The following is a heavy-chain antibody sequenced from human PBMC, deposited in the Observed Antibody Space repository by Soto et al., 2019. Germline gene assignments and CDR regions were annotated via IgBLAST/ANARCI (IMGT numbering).Heavy chain of an antibody. J-gene: IGHJ4*02. CDR1: GFTFSVCS. D-gene: IGHD6-19*01. CDR3: ARSVEGHFDY. CDR2: MTSDMKTI. V-gene: IGHV3-48*02. Sequence: EVQLVETGGGLVQPGGSLRLSCAASGFTFSVCSMNWIRQAPGKGLQWVSYMTSDMKTIHYADSVKGRFTISRDNAKNLVYLQMTSLRDEDTAVYYCARSVEGHFDYWGQGALVTVSS.